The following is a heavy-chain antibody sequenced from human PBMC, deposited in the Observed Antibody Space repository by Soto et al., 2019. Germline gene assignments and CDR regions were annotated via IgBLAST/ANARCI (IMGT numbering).Heavy chain of an antibody. J-gene: IGHJ3*02. CDR1: GFTFSSYG. CDR2: ISYDGSNK. V-gene: IGHV3-30*18. Sequence: GGSLRLSCAASGFTFSSYGMHWVRQAPGKGLEWVAVISYDGSNKYYADSVKGRFTISRDNSKNTLYLQMNSLRAEDTAVYYCAKELLQWGAFDIWGQGTMVTVSS. D-gene: IGHD2-15*01. CDR3: AKELLQWGAFDI.